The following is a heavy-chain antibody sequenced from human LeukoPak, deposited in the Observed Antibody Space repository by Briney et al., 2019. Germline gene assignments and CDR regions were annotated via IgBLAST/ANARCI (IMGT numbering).Heavy chain of an antibody. D-gene: IGHD2-21*01. Sequence: PGGSLRLSCAASGFTVSSNYMSWVRQAPGKGLEWVSVIYSGGSTYYADSVKGRFTISRHNSKNTLYLQMNSLRAEDTAVYYCARAPLLFGPGHFDYWGQGTLVTVSS. CDR3: ARAPLLFGPGHFDY. CDR2: IYSGGST. V-gene: IGHV3-53*04. CDR1: GFTVSSNY. J-gene: IGHJ4*02.